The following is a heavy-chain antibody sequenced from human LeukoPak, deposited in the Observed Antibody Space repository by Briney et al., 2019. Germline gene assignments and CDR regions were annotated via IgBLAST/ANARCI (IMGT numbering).Heavy chain of an antibody. CDR1: GFNFSTYW. CDR2: IKEDGSEI. D-gene: IGHD3-10*01. J-gene: IGHJ4*02. Sequence: GGSLRLSCAASGFNFSTYWMTWVRQVPGKWLEWVANIKEDGSEIYYVDAVKGRFSISRDNAKTSLYLQMNSLSVADTAVYYCVTDQTGRHPYFFDYWGQGTLVTVSS. V-gene: IGHV3-7*01. CDR3: VTDQTGRHPYFFDY.